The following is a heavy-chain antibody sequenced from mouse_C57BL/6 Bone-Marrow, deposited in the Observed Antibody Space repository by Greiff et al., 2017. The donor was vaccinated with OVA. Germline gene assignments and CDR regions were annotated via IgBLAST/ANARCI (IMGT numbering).Heavy chain of an antibody. J-gene: IGHJ4*01. CDR2: IYPRSGNT. V-gene: IGHV1-81*01. CDR3: ARKVETGTGYAMDY. D-gene: IGHD4-1*01. CDR1: GYTFTSYG. Sequence: VQLVESGAELARPGASVKLSCKASGYTFTSYGISWVKQRTGQGLEWIGEIYPRSGNTYYNEKFKGKATLTADKSSSTAYMELRSLTSEDSAVYFCARKVETGTGYAMDYWGQGTSVTVSS.